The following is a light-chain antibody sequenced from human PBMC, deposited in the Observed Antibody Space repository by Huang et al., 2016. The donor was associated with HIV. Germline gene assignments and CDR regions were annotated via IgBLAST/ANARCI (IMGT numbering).Light chain of an antibody. J-gene: IGKJ2*01. V-gene: IGKV3-15*01. CDR1: QSVNTN. CDR2: AAS. Sequence: VMMSQSPATLAASPGERVTLSCGASQSVNTNIAWYKKKPGQPPRLLIYAASTRDTGVPARFAGSGSGTEFTLTIDSLQSDDFAVYYCQQYNKWPPEYTFGQGTRLEIK. CDR3: QQYNKWPPEYT.